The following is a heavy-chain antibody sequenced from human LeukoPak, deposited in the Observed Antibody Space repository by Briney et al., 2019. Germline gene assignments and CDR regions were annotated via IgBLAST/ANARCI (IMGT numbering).Heavy chain of an antibody. V-gene: IGHV3-30*02. CDR1: GFTFSSYG. CDR3: AKEKAWYYYMDV. Sequence: GGSLRLSCAASGFTFSSYGMHWVRQAPGKGLEWVAFIRYDGSNKYYADSVKGRFTISRDNSKNTLYLQMNSLRAEDTAVYYCAKEKAWYYYMDVWGKGTTVTVSS. J-gene: IGHJ6*03. CDR2: IRYDGSNK.